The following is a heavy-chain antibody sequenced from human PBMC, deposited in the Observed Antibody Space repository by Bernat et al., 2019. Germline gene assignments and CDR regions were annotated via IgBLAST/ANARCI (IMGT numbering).Heavy chain of an antibody. J-gene: IGHJ4*02. V-gene: IGHV4-39*01. Sequence: QLQLQESGPGLVKPSETLSLTCTVSGGSISSSSYYWGWIRQPPGKGLEWIGSIYYSGSTYYNPSLKSRVTISVDTSKNQLSLKLSSVTAADTAVYYCARNYEGCSGGSCYLHFDYWGQGTLVTVSS. CDR2: IYYSGST. CDR1: GGSISSSSYY. CDR3: ARNYEGCSGGSCYLHFDY. D-gene: IGHD2-15*01.